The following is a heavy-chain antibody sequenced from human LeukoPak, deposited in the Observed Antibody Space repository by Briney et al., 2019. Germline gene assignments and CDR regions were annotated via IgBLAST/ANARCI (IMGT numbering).Heavy chain of an antibody. CDR2: IIAGNSNT. V-gene: IGHV1-3*01. Sequence: ASLKVSCKASGYTFTSYAMHWVRQTPGQRLEWMARIIAGNSNTKYSQKFQSRVTITRDTSASTAYMALGSLRSEGTVVYYCARGDYPSDYWGQGTLVTVSS. D-gene: IGHD4-17*01. J-gene: IGHJ4*02. CDR1: GYTFTSYA. CDR3: ARGDYPSDY.